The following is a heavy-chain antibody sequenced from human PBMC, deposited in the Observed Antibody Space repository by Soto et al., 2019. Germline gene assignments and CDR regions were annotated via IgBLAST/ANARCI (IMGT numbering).Heavy chain of an antibody. CDR2: IIPISGTT. D-gene: IGHD2-15*01. V-gene: IGHV1-69*13. CDR1: GGTFSTHA. J-gene: IGHJ6*02. CDR3: ARGYCRGGNCYSGMDV. Sequence: SVKVSCKASGGTFSTHAIIWVRQAPGHGLEWMGGIIPISGTTYYTQKFQGRVTITADEPTSTAFMELSSLKSEDTAVFYCARGYCRGGNCYSGMDVWGQGTMVTVSS.